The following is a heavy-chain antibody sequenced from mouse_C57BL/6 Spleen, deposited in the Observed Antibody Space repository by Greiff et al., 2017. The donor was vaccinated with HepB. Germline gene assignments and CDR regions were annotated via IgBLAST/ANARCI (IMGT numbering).Heavy chain of an antibody. D-gene: IGHD2-5*01. CDR3: ARGGYSNGLAY. Sequence: VQLQQPGAELVKPGASVKLSCKASGYTFTSYWMQWVKQRPGQGLEWIGEIDPSDSYTNYNQKFKGKATLTVDTSSSTAYMQLSSLTSEDSAVYYCARGGYSNGLAYWGQGTLVTVSA. J-gene: IGHJ3*01. V-gene: IGHV1-50*01. CDR1: GYTFTSYW. CDR2: IDPSDSYT.